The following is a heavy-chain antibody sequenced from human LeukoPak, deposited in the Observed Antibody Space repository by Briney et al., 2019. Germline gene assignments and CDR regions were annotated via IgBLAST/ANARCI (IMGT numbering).Heavy chain of an antibody. CDR3: ARTYYYDSSGYYPFDY. D-gene: IGHD3-22*01. CDR2: IWYDGSNK. CDR1: GFTFSSYG. V-gene: IGHV3-33*01. Sequence: GGSLRLSCAASGFTFSSYGMHWVCQAPGKGLEWVAVIWYDGSNKYYADSVKGRFTISRDNSKNTLYLQMNSLRAEDTAVYYCARTYYYDSSGYYPFDYWGQGTLVTVSS. J-gene: IGHJ4*02.